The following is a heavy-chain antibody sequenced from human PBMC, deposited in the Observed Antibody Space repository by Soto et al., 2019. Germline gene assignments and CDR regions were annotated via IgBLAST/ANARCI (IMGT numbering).Heavy chain of an antibody. CDR2: IKQDGSEE. V-gene: IGHV3-7*01. CDR3: ASGGARF. CDR1: GFSFRDYW. Sequence: DVQLVEFGGGLVQPGGSLRLSCAASGFSFRDYWMSWVRQAPGKGLEWVANIKQDGSEEYYVDSVKGRFTVFRENAKHSLYLQMHSLRGEDTAVYYRASGGARFGGQGNLVTVSS. J-gene: IGHJ1*01. D-gene: IGHD6-6*01.